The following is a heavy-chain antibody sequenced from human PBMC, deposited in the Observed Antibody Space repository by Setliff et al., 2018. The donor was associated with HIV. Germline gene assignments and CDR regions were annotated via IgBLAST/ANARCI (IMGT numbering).Heavy chain of an antibody. CDR2: IYYSGST. CDR3: TTDEWN. Sequence: SETLSLTCTVSGGSISSHYWSWIRQPPGKGLEWIGYIYYSGSTNYNPSLKSRVTVSVDTSKNQFSLKLSSVTAADTAVYYCTTDEWNWGRGTLVTVSS. V-gene: IGHV4-59*11. J-gene: IGHJ4*02. CDR1: GGSISSHY. D-gene: IGHD3-3*01.